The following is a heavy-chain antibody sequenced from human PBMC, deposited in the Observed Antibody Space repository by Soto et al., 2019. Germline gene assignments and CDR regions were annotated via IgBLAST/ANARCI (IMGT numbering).Heavy chain of an antibody. CDR3: ARAKSTIAAAGTPPDY. CDR2: ISAYNGNT. J-gene: IGHJ4*02. CDR1: GYTFTSYG. V-gene: IGHV1-18*01. Sequence: ASVKVSCKASGYTFTSYGISWVRQAPGQGLEWMGWISAYNGNTNYAQKLQGRVTMTTDTSTSTAYMELRSLRSDDTAVYYCARAKSTIAAAGTPPDYWGQGTLVTVSS. D-gene: IGHD6-13*01.